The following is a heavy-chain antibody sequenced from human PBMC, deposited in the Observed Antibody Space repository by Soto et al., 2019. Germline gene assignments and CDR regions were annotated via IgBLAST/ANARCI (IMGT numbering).Heavy chain of an antibody. CDR1: GDSVSTHYW. V-gene: IGHV4-4*02. CDR2: THHSGST. D-gene: IGHD2-2*01. J-gene: IGHJ5*02. CDR3: ARNGDCSSYRCNVGWFDP. Sequence: QVQLQESGPGLVKPSGTLSLTCAVSGDSVSTHYWWSWVRQSPGKGLEWIGETHHSGSTHYNPSLNSRVTISVDKSKNDFARKLTSVTAADTAVYYCARNGDCSSYRCNVGWFDPWGRGTLVTVSS.